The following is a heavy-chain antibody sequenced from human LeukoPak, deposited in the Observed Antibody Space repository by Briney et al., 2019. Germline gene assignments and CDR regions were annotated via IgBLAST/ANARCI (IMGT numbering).Heavy chain of an antibody. CDR1: GYTFTGYY. D-gene: IGHD4-17*01. Sequence: ASVKVSYKASGYTFTGYYMHWVRQAPGQGLEWMGWINPNSGGTNYAQKFQGRVTMTRDTSISTAYMELSRLRSDDTAVYYCAREGTTVTTFLTYYMDVWGKGTTVTISS. V-gene: IGHV1-2*02. CDR2: INPNSGGT. CDR3: AREGTTVTTFLTYYMDV. J-gene: IGHJ6*03.